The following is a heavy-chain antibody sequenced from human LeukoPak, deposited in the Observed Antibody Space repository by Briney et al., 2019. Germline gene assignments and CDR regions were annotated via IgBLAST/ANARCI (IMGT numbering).Heavy chain of an antibody. CDR1: GFIFNSYE. CDR2: ISSSGSTV. Sequence: PGGSLRLSCAASGFIFNSYEMNWVRQAPGKGLEWVSYISSSGSTVYYADSVKGRFTISRDNAKNSLYLQMNSLRAEDTAVYYCASGGMVNRYYDSSGSDYWGQGTLVTVSS. V-gene: IGHV3-48*03. J-gene: IGHJ4*02. CDR3: ASGGMVNRYYDSSGSDY. D-gene: IGHD3-22*01.